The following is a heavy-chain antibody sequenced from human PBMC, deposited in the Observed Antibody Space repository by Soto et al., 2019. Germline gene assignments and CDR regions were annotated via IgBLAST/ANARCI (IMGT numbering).Heavy chain of an antibody. V-gene: IGHV3-74*01. J-gene: IGHJ4*02. D-gene: IGHD3-9*01. Sequence: EVQLVEAGGGLVQPGGSPRLSCAASGFTFSTFWMHWVRQAPGKGLVWVSRIDADGRRTSYADSVKGRFTISRDNAKNTLYLQMNSLRAEDTAVYYFARDSSWTGYSAQFDYWGQGILVTVSS. CDR2: IDADGRRT. CDR1: GFTFSTFW. CDR3: ARDSSWTGYSAQFDY.